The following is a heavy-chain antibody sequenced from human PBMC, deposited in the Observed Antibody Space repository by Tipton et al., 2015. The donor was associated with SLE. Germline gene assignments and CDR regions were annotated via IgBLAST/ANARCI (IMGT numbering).Heavy chain of an antibody. CDR3: AREGRLRLPMDV. CDR2: INAGNGNT. CDR1: GYTFSSYD. D-gene: IGHD5-12*01. V-gene: IGHV1-3*01. J-gene: IGHJ6*04. Sequence: QSGPEVKKPGASVKVSCKASGYTFSSYDVHWVRQDPGQRLEWIGWINAGNGNTKYSQKFQGRVTITRDTSASTAYMELSSLRSEDTAVYYCAREGRLRLPMDVWGKGTTVTVSS.